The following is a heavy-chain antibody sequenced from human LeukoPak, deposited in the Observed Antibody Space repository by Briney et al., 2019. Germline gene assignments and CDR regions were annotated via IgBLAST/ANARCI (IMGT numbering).Heavy chain of an antibody. J-gene: IGHJ4*02. CDR2: INSNGNYI. CDR1: GFTFSPYT. CDR3: ARVGGYYDTSGYFSDY. Sequence: GGSLRLSCAASGFTFSPYTMNWVRQAPGKGLEWVSSINSNGNYIYYADSLKGRFTISRDNAKNSLYLQMNSRRAEDTAVYYCARVGGYYDTSGYFSDYWGQGTLVTVSS. V-gene: IGHV3-21*01. D-gene: IGHD3-22*01.